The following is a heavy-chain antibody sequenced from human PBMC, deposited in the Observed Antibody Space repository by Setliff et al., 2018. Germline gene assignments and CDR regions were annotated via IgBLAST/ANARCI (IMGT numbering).Heavy chain of an antibody. D-gene: IGHD6-19*01. CDR2: IYPGDSDF. Sequence: GESLKISCKGSGYSFSRHWIGWVRQVPGKGLEWIGIIYPGDSDFRYSPSFQGQVTISADKSINTAYLRWSNLKASDTAIYYCARRTGFAVAGFDHWGQGTLVTVSS. V-gene: IGHV5-51*01. J-gene: IGHJ4*02. CDR3: ARRTGFAVAGFDH. CDR1: GYSFSRHW.